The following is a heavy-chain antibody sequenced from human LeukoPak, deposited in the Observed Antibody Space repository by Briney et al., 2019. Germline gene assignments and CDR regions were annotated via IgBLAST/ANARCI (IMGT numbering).Heavy chain of an antibody. CDR3: ARGVRDYYGSGPFDY. J-gene: IGHJ4*02. Sequence: GGSLRLSCAASGFTFSSYWMHWVRQAPGKGLVWVSRINSDGNSTSYADSVKGRFTISRDNAKNTLYLQMNSLRAEDTAVYYCARGVRDYYGSGPFDYWGQGTLVTVSS. CDR2: INSDGNST. CDR1: GFTFSSYW. D-gene: IGHD3-10*01. V-gene: IGHV3-74*01.